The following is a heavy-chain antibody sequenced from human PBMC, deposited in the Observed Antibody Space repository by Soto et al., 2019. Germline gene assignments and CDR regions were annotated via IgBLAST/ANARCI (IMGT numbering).Heavy chain of an antibody. CDR2: ISSRSSYT. V-gene: IGHV3-11*06. J-gene: IGHJ4*02. CDR1: GFSFRDEY. Sequence: AGGSLRLSCAASGFSFRDEYMSWIRQAPGKGLEWVSYISSRSSYTNYADFVKGRFTISRDNARNSLFLQMDSLRVEDTAIYYCARGGSEIEYWGQGTLVTVSS. D-gene: IGHD3-16*01. CDR3: ARGGSEIEY.